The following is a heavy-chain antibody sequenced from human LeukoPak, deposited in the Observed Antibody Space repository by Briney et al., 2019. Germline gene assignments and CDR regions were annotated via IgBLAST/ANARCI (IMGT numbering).Heavy chain of an antibody. CDR2: IKQDGSEK. V-gene: IGHV3-7*01. D-gene: IGHD3-10*01. CDR3: ARDRNPRQITMVRGVIINYYYYYYMDV. Sequence: GGSLRLSCAASGFTFSSYWMSWVRQAPGKGLEWVANIKQDGSEKYYVDSVKGRFTISRDNAKNSLYLQMNSLRAEDTAVYYCARDRNPRQITMVRGVIINYYYYYYMDVWGKGTTVTISS. J-gene: IGHJ6*03. CDR1: GFTFSSYW.